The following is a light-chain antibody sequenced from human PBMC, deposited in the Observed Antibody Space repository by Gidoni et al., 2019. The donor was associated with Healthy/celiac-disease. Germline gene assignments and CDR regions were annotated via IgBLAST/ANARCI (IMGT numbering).Light chain of an antibody. CDR1: QSVSSY. CDR2: DAS. V-gene: IGKV3-11*01. CDR3: QQRSNWPPTWT. Sequence: IVLTQSPATLSLSPGARASQSVSSYLAWYQQKPGQAPRLLIYDASNRATGIPARFSGSGAGTDFTFTISSLEPEDVAVYYCQQRSNWPPTWTFGQGTKVEIK. J-gene: IGKJ1*01.